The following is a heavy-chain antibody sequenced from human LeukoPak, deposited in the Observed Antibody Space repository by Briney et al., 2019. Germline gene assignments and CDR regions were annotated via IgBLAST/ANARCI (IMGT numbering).Heavy chain of an antibody. Sequence: SETLSLTCTVSGGSMSSYYWSWIRQPPGKGLEWIGYIYYSGSTKYNSSLKSRVTISVDTSKNQFSLKLSSVTAADTAVYYCSREGSYIYGYNYHYYYMDVWGKGTTVTVSS. CDR1: GGSMSSYY. CDR2: IYYSGST. D-gene: IGHD5-18*01. CDR3: SREGSYIYGYNYHYYYMDV. V-gene: IGHV4-59*01. J-gene: IGHJ6*03.